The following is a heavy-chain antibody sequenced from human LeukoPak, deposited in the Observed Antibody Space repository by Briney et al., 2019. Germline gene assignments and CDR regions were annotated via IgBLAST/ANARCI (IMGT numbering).Heavy chain of an antibody. V-gene: IGHV3-21*01. Sequence: GGSLRLSCAASGFTFSSYSMNWVRQAPGKGLEWVSSISSSSSYIYYADSVKGRFTISRDNAKNSLYLQMNSLRAEDTAVYYCAKDKILGIGGFDYWGQGTLVTVSS. D-gene: IGHD7-27*01. CDR1: GFTFSSYS. J-gene: IGHJ4*02. CDR2: ISSSSSYI. CDR3: AKDKILGIGGFDY.